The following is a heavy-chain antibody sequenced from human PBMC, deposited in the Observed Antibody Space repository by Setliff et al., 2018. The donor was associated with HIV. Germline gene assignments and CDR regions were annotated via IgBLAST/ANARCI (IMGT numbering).Heavy chain of an antibody. CDR1: GASISSPIYY. D-gene: IGHD6-13*01. J-gene: IGHJ4*02. V-gene: IGHV4-39*01. Sequence: PSETLSLTCSVSGASISSPIYYWGWIRQAPGKGPEWIGNIYYNGNTNYKPSLERRLTISVDTSKNQFSLSLSSVTATDTALYFCAAAEGQGPWYFFDNWGQGTQVTVSS. CDR2: IYYNGNT. CDR3: AAAEGQGPWYFFDN.